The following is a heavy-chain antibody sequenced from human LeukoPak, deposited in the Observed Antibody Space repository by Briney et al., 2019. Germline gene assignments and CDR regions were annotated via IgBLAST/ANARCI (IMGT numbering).Heavy chain of an antibody. Sequence: SEALSLTCTVSGGSISSYYWSWIRQPPGKGLEWIGYIYHSGSANYNPSLKSRVTISVDTSKNQLSLKLSSVTAADTAVYYCARVYGSGYDFDYWGQGTLVTVSS. D-gene: IGHD5-12*01. CDR2: IYHSGSA. V-gene: IGHV4-59*01. CDR1: GGSISSYY. CDR3: ARVYGSGYDFDY. J-gene: IGHJ4*02.